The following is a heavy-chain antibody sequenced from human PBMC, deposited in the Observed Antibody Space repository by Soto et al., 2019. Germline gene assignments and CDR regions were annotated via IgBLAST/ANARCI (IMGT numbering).Heavy chain of an antibody. CDR1: GYTFTSYD. V-gene: IGHV1-8*01. J-gene: IGHJ6*02. Sequence: ASVKVSCKASGYTFTSYDINWVRQATGQGLEWMGWMNPNSGNTGYAQKFQGRVTMTRNTSISTAYMELSSLRSEDTAVYYCARCGQLLWFGALLSNGMDVWGQGTTVTVSS. CDR2: MNPNSGNT. D-gene: IGHD3-10*01. CDR3: ARCGQLLWFGALLSNGMDV.